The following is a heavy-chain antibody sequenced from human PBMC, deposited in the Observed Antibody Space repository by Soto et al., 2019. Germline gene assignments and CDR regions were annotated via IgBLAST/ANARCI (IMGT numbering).Heavy chain of an antibody. J-gene: IGHJ6*03. V-gene: IGHV1-8*01. CDR1: GYTFTSYD. D-gene: IGHD3-10*01. Sequence: ASVKVSCKASGYTFTSYDINWVRQATGQGLEWMGWMNPNSGNTGYAQKFQGRVTMTRNTSISTAYMELSSLRSEDTAVYYCARVPYGSGSYLPLYYYYYYYMDVWGKGTTVTVSS. CDR2: MNPNSGNT. CDR3: ARVPYGSGSYLPLYYYYYYYMDV.